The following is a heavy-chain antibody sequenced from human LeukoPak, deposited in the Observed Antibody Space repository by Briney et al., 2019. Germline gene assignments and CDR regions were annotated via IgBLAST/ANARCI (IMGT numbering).Heavy chain of an antibody. J-gene: IGHJ4*02. CDR2: IYHSGST. V-gene: IGHV4-30-2*01. Sequence: PSETLSLTCAVSGGSISSGGYSWSWIRQPPGKGLEWIGYIYHSGSTYYNPSLKSRVTISVDRSKNQFSLKLSSVTAADTAVYYCASGSRIAAAGIDYWGQGTLVTVSS. CDR1: GGSISSGGYS. CDR3: ASGSRIAAAGIDY. D-gene: IGHD6-13*01.